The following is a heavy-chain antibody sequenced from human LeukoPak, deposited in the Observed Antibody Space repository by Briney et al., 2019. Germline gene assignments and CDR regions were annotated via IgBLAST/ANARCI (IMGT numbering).Heavy chain of an antibody. J-gene: IGHJ4*02. CDR2: ISYDGSNK. Sequence: GGSLRLSCAASGFTFSSYAMHWVRQAPGKGLEWVAVISYDGSNKYYADSVKGRFTISRDNSKNTLYLQMNSLRADDTAVYYCARGRVGYEDLNPYYFDYWGQGTLVTVSS. CDR3: ARGRVGYEDLNPYYFDY. CDR1: GFTFSSYA. V-gene: IGHV3-30*04. D-gene: IGHD5-12*01.